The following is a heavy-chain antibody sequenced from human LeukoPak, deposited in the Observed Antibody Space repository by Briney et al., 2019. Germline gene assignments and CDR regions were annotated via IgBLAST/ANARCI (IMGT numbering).Heavy chain of an antibody. Sequence: PGGSLGLSCAASGFTFDDYAMHWVRQAPGKGLEWVSGISWNSGSIGYADSVKGRFTISRDNAKNSLYLQMNSLRAEDTALYYCAKVGWSGYHYYGMDVWGQGTTVTVSS. D-gene: IGHD3-3*01. CDR1: GFTFDDYA. J-gene: IGHJ6*02. CDR2: ISWNSGSI. V-gene: IGHV3-9*01. CDR3: AKVGWSGYHYYGMDV.